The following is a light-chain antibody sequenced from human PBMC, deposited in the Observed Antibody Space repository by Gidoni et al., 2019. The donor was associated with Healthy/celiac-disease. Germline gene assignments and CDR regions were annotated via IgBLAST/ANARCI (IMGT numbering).Light chain of an antibody. CDR3: QQSYSTPQT. CDR1: QSISSY. V-gene: IGKV1-39*01. Sequence: DIQMTHSPSSLSESLGDRVTITCRASQSISSYLNWYQQKPGKAPKLLIYAAYSLQSGVPARFSGSGSGTDFTLTISSLQPEDFATYYCQQSYSTPQTFGQGTKVEIK. CDR2: AAY. J-gene: IGKJ1*01.